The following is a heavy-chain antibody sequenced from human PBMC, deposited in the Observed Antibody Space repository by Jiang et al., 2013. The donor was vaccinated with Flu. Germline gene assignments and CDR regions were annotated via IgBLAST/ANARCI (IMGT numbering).Heavy chain of an antibody. Sequence: QLVESGAEVKKPGESLRISCKGSGYRFTSYWISWVRQMPGKGLEWMGRIDPSDSYTNYSPSFQGHVTISADKSISTAYLQWSSLKASDTAMYYCAAGVGVSPDYHYYGMDVWGQGTTVTVSS. CDR2: IDPSDSYT. J-gene: IGHJ6*02. D-gene: IGHD3-3*01. CDR3: AAGVGVSPDYHYYGMDV. V-gene: IGHV5-10-1*03. CDR1: GYRFTSYW.